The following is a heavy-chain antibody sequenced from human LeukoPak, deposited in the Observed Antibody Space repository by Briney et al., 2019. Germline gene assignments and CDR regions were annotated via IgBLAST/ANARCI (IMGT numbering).Heavy chain of an antibody. D-gene: IGHD2-2*01. Sequence: SETLSLTCAVYGGSFSGYYWSWIRQPPGKGLEWIGEINHSGSTNYNPSLKSRVTISVDTSKNQFSLKLSSVTAADTAVYYCATRAYCSSSSCFDYWGQGTLVTISS. CDR1: GGSFSGYY. CDR2: INHSGST. J-gene: IGHJ4*02. V-gene: IGHV4-34*01. CDR3: ATRAYCSSSSCFDY.